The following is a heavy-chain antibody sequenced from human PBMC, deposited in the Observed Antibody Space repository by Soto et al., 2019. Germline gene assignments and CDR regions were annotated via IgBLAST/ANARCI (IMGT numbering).Heavy chain of an antibody. V-gene: IGHV3-11*04. J-gene: IGHJ5*02. CDR3: VRDSARIVVVPRVDGDNWFDP. Sequence: GGSRRLSWAASGFTFSYYFMSWSRQAPGKGLGWVSFISGSGDNIKYADSVKGRFTISRDNAKNSLYLQMNSLRDEDTAVYYCVRDSARIVVVPRVDGDNWFDPWGQGTLVTVSS. CDR1: GFTFSYYF. D-gene: IGHD2-2*01. CDR2: ISGSGDNI.